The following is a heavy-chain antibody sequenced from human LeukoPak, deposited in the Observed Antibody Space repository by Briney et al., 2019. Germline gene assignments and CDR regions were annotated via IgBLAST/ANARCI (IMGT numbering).Heavy chain of an antibody. CDR3: ASGGIYYGAAFDF. V-gene: IGHV3-20*04. CDR2: INWNGGST. Sequence: GGSLRLSCAASGFTFDDYTMSWVRQAPGKGLEWVSGINWNGGSTGYVDSVKGRFTISRDNAKNSLYLQMNSLRAEDTALYYCASGGIYYGAAFDFWGQGTLVTVSS. CDR1: GFTFDDYT. D-gene: IGHD1-26*01. J-gene: IGHJ4*02.